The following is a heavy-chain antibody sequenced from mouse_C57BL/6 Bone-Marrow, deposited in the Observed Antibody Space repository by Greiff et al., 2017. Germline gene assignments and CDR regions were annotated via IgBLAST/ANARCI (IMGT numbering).Heavy chain of an antibody. V-gene: IGHV1-15*01. CDR3: TREIYYGYDERFAY. D-gene: IGHD2-2*01. Sequence: VQLQQSGAELVRPGASVTLSCKASGYTFTDYEMHWVKPTPVHGLEWIGALDPETGGTAYNQTFKGKAILTADQSSSTAYMELRSLTSEDSAVYYCTREIYYGYDERFAYWGQGTLGTVSA. J-gene: IGHJ3*01. CDR2: LDPETGGT. CDR1: GYTFTDYE.